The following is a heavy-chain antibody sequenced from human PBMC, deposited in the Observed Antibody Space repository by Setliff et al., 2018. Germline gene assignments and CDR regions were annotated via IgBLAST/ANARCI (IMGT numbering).Heavy chain of an antibody. D-gene: IGHD3-9*01. CDR1: GYTLTSYG. CDR2: ISNRNGET. Sequence: ASVKVSCKASGYTLTSYGVTWVRQAPGQGLEWMGWISNRNGETNYAQMFQGRVTMTTDTSTNTAYMDLGSLRSDDTAFYYCAGVDVLTASPFWGLGTRVTVSS. J-gene: IGHJ4*02. CDR3: AGVDVLTASPF. V-gene: IGHV1-18*01.